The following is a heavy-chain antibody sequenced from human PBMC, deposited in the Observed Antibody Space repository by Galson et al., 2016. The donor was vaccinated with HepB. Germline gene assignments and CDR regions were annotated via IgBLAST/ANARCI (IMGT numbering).Heavy chain of an antibody. J-gene: IGHJ5*02. CDR3: ARGRGQWLVMYNWFDP. CDR2: INPDSGDT. V-gene: IGHV1-2*02. Sequence: SVKVSCKASGYTFTSYYMHWVRQAPGQGLEWMGWINPDSGDTKYAQKFLGRVTMTRDTSISTAYMELSSLRSDDTAVYYCARGRGQWLVMYNWFDPWGQGTLVTVSS. D-gene: IGHD6-19*01. CDR1: GYTFTSYY.